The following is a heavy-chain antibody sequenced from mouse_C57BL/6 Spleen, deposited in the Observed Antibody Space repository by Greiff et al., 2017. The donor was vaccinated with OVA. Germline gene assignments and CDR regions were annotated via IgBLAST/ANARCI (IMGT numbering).Heavy chain of an antibody. CDR2: IYPGDGDT. D-gene: IGHD1-1*01. Sequence: QVQLQQSGPELVKPGASVKISCKASGYAFSSSWMNWVKQRPGKGLEWIGRIYPGDGDTNYNGKFKGKATLTADKSSSTAYMQLSSLTSEDSAVYFGARCTTVVAPGFDYWGQGTTLTVSS. CDR1: GYAFSSSW. V-gene: IGHV1-82*01. J-gene: IGHJ2*01. CDR3: ARCTTVVAPGFDY.